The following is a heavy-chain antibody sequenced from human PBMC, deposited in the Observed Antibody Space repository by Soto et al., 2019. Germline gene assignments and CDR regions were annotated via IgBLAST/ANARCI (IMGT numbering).Heavy chain of an antibody. CDR3: AIGYGSGSYHY. CDR2: ISAYNGNT. CDR1: GYTFTNFG. J-gene: IGHJ4*02. D-gene: IGHD3-10*01. V-gene: IGHV1-18*01. Sequence: ASVKVSCKASGYTFTNFGISWVRQAPGRGLEWMGWISAYNGNTNYAQKLQGRVTMTTDTSTSTAYMELRSLRSDDTAVYYCAIGYGSGSYHYWGQGTLVTVSS.